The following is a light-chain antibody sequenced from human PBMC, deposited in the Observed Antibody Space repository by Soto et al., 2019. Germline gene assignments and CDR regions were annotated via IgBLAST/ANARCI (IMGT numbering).Light chain of an antibody. V-gene: IGLV2-14*03. CDR3: SSYTSTTTLVV. Sequence: QSALTQPASVSGSPGQSITISCTGTNNDVGGYNYVSWYQHHPGNAPKLIIYDVTTRPSGVSNRFSGSKSGNTASLTISGLQAEDEADYYCSSYTSTTTLVVFGGGTKLTVL. CDR1: NNDVGGYNY. J-gene: IGLJ2*01. CDR2: DVT.